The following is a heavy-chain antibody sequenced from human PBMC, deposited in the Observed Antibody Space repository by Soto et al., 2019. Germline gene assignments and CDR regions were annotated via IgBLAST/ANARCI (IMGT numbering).Heavy chain of an antibody. V-gene: IGHV3-74*01. Sequence: EVQLVESGGGLVQPGGSLRLSCVASGFTLRNYWMHWFRQAPGKGLVWVSRITNDGCTTYYADSVKGRFTISRDNAKNTLYLQVNSLRVEDTAVYYCARDQDGAGGTADYWGQGTLVTVS. CDR3: ARDQDGAGGTADY. CDR1: GFTLRNYW. D-gene: IGHD1-26*01. CDR2: ITNDGCTT. J-gene: IGHJ4*02.